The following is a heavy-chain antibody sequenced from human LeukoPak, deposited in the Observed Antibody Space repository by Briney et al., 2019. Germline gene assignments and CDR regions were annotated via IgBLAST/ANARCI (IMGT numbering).Heavy chain of an antibody. V-gene: IGHV4-59*01. Sequence: SETLSLTCTVSGGSISSYSWSWIRQPPGKGLEWIGHVFYSGSTNYNPSLRSRVTLSVDTSKNQFFLKLTSVTAADTAVYYCARAGGYCSSTRCYNWFDPWGQGTLVTVSS. J-gene: IGHJ5*02. CDR1: GGSISSYS. D-gene: IGHD2-2*01. CDR3: ARAGGYCSSTRCYNWFDP. CDR2: VFYSGST.